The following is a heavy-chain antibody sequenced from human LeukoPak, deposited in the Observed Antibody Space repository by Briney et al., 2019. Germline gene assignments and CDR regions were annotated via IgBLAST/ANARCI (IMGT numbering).Heavy chain of an antibody. CDR3: ARAHYYGSENWFDP. V-gene: IGHV4-59*01. CDR1: GGSISSYY. J-gene: IGHJ5*02. Sequence: PSETLSLTCTVSGGSISSYYWSWIRQPPGKGLEWIGYIYYSGSTNYNPSLKSRVTISVDTSKNQFSLKLSSVTAADTAVYYCARAHYYGSENWFDPWGQGTLVTVSS. CDR2: IYYSGST. D-gene: IGHD3-10*01.